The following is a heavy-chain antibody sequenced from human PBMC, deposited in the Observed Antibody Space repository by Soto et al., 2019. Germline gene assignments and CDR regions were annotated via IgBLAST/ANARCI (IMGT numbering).Heavy chain of an antibody. CDR1: GGSFSGYY. V-gene: IGHV4-34*01. D-gene: IGHD3-10*01. CDR2: INHSGST. J-gene: IGHJ5*02. Sequence: SETLSLTCAVEGGSFSGYYWSCIRQPPGKGLEWIGEINHSGSTNYNPSLKSRVTISVDTSKNQFSLKLSSVTAADTAVYYCARGWRIRMGFDPWGQGTLVTVSS. CDR3: ARGWRIRMGFDP.